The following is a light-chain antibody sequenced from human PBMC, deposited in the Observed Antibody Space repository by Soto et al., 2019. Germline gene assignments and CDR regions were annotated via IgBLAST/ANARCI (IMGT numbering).Light chain of an antibody. Sequence: EILLTHSPATLSLSPGERATLSCRASQSVSSYLAWYQQKPGQAPRLLIYDASNRATGIPARFSGSGSGTDFTLTISSLQPEDFATYYCQQSYSTPITFGQGTRLANK. CDR2: DAS. CDR1: QSVSSY. V-gene: IGKV3-11*01. CDR3: QQSYSTPIT. J-gene: IGKJ5*01.